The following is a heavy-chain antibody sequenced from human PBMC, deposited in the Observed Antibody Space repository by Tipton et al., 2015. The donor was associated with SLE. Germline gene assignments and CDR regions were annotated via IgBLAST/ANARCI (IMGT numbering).Heavy chain of an antibody. CDR2: IYHSGNT. CDR1: GGSISNYS. V-gene: IGHV4-4*08. Sequence: TLSFTCTVSGGSISNYSWSWIRQPPGKGLEWIGSIYHSGNTYSNPSLKSRVTISVDTSKNQFSLKMSSVTAADTAVYYCAKDYNYDYPDYNWGQGTLVIVSS. CDR3: AKDYNYDYPDYN. D-gene: IGHD4-17*01. J-gene: IGHJ4*02.